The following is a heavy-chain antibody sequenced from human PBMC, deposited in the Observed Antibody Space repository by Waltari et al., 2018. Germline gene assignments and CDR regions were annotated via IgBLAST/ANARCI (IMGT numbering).Heavy chain of an antibody. Sequence: QLQLQESGPGLVQPSETLSLTCTVSGGSISTSSYYWRWIRQPPGRGLEWIGSIYYSGSTYYNPSLKSRVTISVDTSKNQFSLKLSSVTTADTAVYYCARVFPYSKYYYYYYMDVWGKGTTVTISS. D-gene: IGHD6-13*01. V-gene: IGHV4-39*07. CDR3: ARVFPYSKYYYYYYMDV. J-gene: IGHJ6*03. CDR2: IYYSGST. CDR1: GGSISTSSYY.